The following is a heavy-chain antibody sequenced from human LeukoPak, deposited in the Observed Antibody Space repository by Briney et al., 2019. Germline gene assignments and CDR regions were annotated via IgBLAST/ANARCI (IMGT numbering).Heavy chain of an antibody. J-gene: IGHJ4*02. CDR3: ASTYYYDSSGYYEKRFDY. CDR2: INHSGST. V-gene: IGHV4-34*01. D-gene: IGHD3-22*01. Sequence: SETLSLTCAVYGGSFSGYYWSWIRQPPGKGLEWIGEINHSGSTNYNPSLKSRVTISVDTSENQFSLKLSSVTAADTAVYYCASTYYYDSSGYYEKRFDYWGQGTLVTVSS. CDR1: GGSFSGYY.